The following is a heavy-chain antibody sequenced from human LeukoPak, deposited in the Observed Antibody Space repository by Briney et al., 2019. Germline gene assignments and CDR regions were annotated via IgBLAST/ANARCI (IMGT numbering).Heavy chain of an antibody. CDR2: IRYDGSNK. CDR1: GFTFSSYG. D-gene: IGHD1-26*01. J-gene: IGHJ4*02. Sequence: GGSLRLSCAASGFTFSSYGMHWVRQAPGKGLEWVAFIRYDGSNKYYADSVKGRFTISRDNSKNTLYLQMNSLRAEDTAVYYCAVLGATTSDYWGQGTLVTVSS. V-gene: IGHV3-30*02. CDR3: AVLGATTSDY.